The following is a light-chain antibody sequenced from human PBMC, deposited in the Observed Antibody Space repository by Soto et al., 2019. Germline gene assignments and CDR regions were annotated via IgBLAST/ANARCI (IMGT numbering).Light chain of an antibody. CDR3: QQSLTMPIT. J-gene: IGKJ5*01. CDR2: SAS. V-gene: IGKV1-39*01. Sequence: TQTPLSLSVTPGQPASISCRASQSINNYLNWYLQRPGQAPKLLIRSASTLQRGVPSRFSGSGSRTEFTLTIADLQPDDFGTYYCQQSLTMPITFGHGTRLEIK. CDR1: QSINNY.